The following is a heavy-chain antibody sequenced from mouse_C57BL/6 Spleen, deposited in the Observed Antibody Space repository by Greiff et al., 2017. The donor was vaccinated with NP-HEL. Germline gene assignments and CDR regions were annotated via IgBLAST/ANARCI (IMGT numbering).Heavy chain of an antibody. Sequence: DVMLVESGGGLVQPGGSLKLSCAASGFTFSDYYMYWVRQTPEKRLEWVAYISNGGGSTYYPDTVKGRFTISRDNAKNTLYLQMSRLKSEDTAMYYCARQGNGYDKNYAMDYWGQGTSVTVSS. CDR2: ISNGGGST. V-gene: IGHV5-12*01. CDR1: GFTFSDYY. J-gene: IGHJ4*01. CDR3: ARQGNGYDKNYAMDY. D-gene: IGHD2-2*01.